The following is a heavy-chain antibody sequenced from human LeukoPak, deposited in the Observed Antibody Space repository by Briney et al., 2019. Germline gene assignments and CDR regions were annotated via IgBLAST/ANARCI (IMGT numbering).Heavy chain of an antibody. CDR3: ARDDCGDTCYPGGY. CDR2: IKAGNGDT. Sequence: ASVKVSCKASGYIFTKYVVHWVRQAPGQRPVWMGWIKAGNGDTKYSQNFQDRLTITRDTSASTVYMELSSLTSEDTALYYCARDDCGDTCYPGGYWGQGTLVTVSS. D-gene: IGHD2-21*01. V-gene: IGHV1-3*01. J-gene: IGHJ4*02. CDR1: GYIFTKYV.